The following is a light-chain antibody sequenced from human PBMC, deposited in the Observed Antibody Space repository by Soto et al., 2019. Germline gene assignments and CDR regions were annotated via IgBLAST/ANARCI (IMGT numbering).Light chain of an antibody. Sequence: EIVMTQSPATLSLSPGDRASLACWGSQSFSSNYFAWYQQKPGQAPRLLIYGASMRATGIPDRFSGSGSGTDFTLTISRLEPEDFAVYYCQQCGSSSTFGQGTRLEIK. V-gene: IGKV3-20*01. J-gene: IGKJ5*01. CDR2: GAS. CDR1: QSFSSNY. CDR3: QQCGSSST.